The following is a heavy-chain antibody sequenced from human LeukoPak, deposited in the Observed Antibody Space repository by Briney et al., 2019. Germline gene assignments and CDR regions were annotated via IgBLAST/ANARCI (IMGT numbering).Heavy chain of an antibody. CDR3: ARGASMVRGVIGGGNNWFDP. J-gene: IGHJ5*02. CDR2: INHSGST. V-gene: IGHV4-34*01. Sequence: PSETLCLTCAAYGGSFSGYYWSWIRQPPGKGLEWIGEINHSGSTNYNPSLKSRVTISVDTSKNQFSLKVNSVTAADTAVYYCARGASMVRGVIGGGNNWFDPWGQGTLVTVSS. CDR1: GGSFSGYY. D-gene: IGHD3-10*01.